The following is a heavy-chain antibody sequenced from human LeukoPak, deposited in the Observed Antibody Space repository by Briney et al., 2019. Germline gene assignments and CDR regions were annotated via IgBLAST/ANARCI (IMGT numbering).Heavy chain of an antibody. D-gene: IGHD5-24*01. V-gene: IGHV4-59*01. Sequence: SGTLSLTCTVSGGSISGNYWSWIRHPPGKGLEWIADIYYSGSGSTNYNPSLKSRVTMSVDTSNNQFSLRLSSVTAADTAVYYCARTTGDGSADYWGQGTLVTVSS. CDR1: GGSISGNY. J-gene: IGHJ4*02. CDR2: IYYSGSGST. CDR3: ARTTGDGSADY.